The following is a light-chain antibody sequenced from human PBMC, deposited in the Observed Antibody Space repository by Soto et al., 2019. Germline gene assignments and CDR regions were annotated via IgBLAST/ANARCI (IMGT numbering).Light chain of an antibody. CDR3: QHYNSYSEA. J-gene: IGKJ1*01. CDR2: AAS. V-gene: IGKV1-39*01. Sequence: DIQMTQSPSSLSASVGDRVTITCRASQSISRFLNWYQQKPGKAPKLLIYAASSLQSGVPSRFSGSGSGTDFTLTISSLQPDDFATYYCQHYNSYSEAFGQGTKVELK. CDR1: QSISRF.